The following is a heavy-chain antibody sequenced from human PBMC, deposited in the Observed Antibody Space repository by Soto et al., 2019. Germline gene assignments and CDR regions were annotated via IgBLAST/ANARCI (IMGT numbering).Heavy chain of an antibody. D-gene: IGHD3-22*01. Sequence: QLQLQESGSGLVKPSQTLSLTCAVSGGSISSGGYSWSWIRQPPGKGLEWIGYIYHSGSTYYNPSLKSRVTILLDRSKIQFPLKLSSVPAADTAVYYCARINFDYYDSSGYSRWFDPWGQGTLVTVSS. CDR2: IYHSGST. V-gene: IGHV4-30-2*01. CDR1: GGSISSGGYS. J-gene: IGHJ5*02. CDR3: ARINFDYYDSSGYSRWFDP.